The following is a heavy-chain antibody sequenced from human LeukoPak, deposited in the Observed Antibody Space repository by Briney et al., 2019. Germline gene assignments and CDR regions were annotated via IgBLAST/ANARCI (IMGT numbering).Heavy chain of an antibody. CDR3: ARDLLSRYCSGGSCYSVPVSDY. Sequence: GASVKVSCKASGYTFTSYGISWVRQAPGQGLEWMGWISAYNGNTNYAQKLQGRVTMTTDTSTSTAYMELRSLRSDDTAVYYCARDLLSRYCSGGSCYSVPVSDYWGQGTLVTVSS. CDR1: GYTFTSYG. J-gene: IGHJ4*02. CDR2: ISAYNGNT. V-gene: IGHV1-18*01. D-gene: IGHD2-15*01.